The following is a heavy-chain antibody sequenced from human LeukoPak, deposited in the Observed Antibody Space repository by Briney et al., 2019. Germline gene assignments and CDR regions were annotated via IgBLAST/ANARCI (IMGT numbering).Heavy chain of an antibody. CDR2: INWNGGST. V-gene: IGHV3-20*04. D-gene: IGHD1-26*01. J-gene: IGHJ6*03. Sequence: PGGSLRLSCEASGLTFDDYGMSWVRQAPGKGLEWVSGINWNGGSTGYADSVKGRFTISRDNAKNSLYLQMNSLRAEGTALYYCARAGSVVGPRYMHVWRKGTTVTVSS. CDR3: ARAGSVVGPRYMHV. CDR1: GLTFDDYG.